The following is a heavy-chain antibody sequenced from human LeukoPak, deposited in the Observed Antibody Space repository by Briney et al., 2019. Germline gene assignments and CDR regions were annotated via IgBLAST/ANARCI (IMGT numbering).Heavy chain of an antibody. J-gene: IGHJ4*02. CDR3: ASGEIFGVVRPFDY. CDR1: GFTFSDYY. V-gene: IGHV3-11*04. Sequence: GGSLRLSCAASGFTFSDYYMSWIRQAPGKGLEWVSYISSSGSNIYYADSVKGRFTISRDNAKNSLYLQMNSLGAEDTAVYYCASGEIFGVVRPFDYWGQGTLVTVSS. D-gene: IGHD3-3*01. CDR2: ISSSGSNI.